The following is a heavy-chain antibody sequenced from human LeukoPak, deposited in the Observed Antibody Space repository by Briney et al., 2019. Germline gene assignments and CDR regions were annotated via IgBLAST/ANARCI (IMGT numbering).Heavy chain of an antibody. D-gene: IGHD2-15*01. V-gene: IGHV1-69*06. J-gene: IGHJ4*02. Sequence: ASVKVSCKASGYTFTSYAISWVRQAPGQGLEWMGGIIPIFGTANYAQKFQGRVTITADKSTSTAYMELSSLRSEDTAVYYCARGSFRVQRGYCSGGSCYSGSSLGWYYFDYWGQGTLVTVSS. CDR3: ARGSFRVQRGYCSGGSCYSGSSLGWYYFDY. CDR1: GYTFTSYA. CDR2: IIPIFGTA.